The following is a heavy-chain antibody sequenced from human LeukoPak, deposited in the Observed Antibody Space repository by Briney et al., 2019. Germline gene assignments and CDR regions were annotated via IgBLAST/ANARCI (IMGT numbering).Heavy chain of an antibody. V-gene: IGHV3-48*03. CDR2: ISSSGGTI. CDR1: GFTFSSHE. J-gene: IGHJ4*02. CDR3: ARVTYSTSWSDFDY. D-gene: IGHD6-13*01. Sequence: GGSLRLSCAASGFTFSSHEMNWVRQAPGRGLEWVSYISSSGGTIYYADPVKGRFTISRDNAKNSLYLQMNSLRAEDTAVYYCARVTYSTSWSDFDYWGQGTLVTVSS.